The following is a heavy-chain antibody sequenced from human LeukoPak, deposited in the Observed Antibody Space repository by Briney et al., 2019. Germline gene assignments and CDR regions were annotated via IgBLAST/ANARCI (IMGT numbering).Heavy chain of an antibody. Sequence: RGSLRLSCAASGFTFSNYAIHWVRQAPGKGLDWVAVVSFDGSKKYCADSVKGRFTISRDNSKNTLYLQMNTLRPDDTAVYYCTRAKRGPFDYWGQGTLVTVSS. CDR2: VSFDGSKK. CDR3: TRAKRGPFDY. V-gene: IGHV3-30-3*01. J-gene: IGHJ4*01. CDR1: GFTFSNYA.